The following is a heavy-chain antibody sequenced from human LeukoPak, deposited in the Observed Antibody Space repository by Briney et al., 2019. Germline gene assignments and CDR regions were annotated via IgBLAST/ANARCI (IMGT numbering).Heavy chain of an antibody. Sequence: ASVKVSCKASGYTFTSYYMHWVRQAPGQGLEWMGIINPSGGSTSYAQKFQGRVTMTRDMSTNTVYMELSSLRSEDTAVYYCARDHYCSGGSCYSTTLSQDDYWGQGTLVTASS. CDR2: INPSGGST. CDR1: GYTFTSYY. CDR3: ARDHYCSGGSCYSTTLSQDDY. D-gene: IGHD2-15*01. J-gene: IGHJ4*02. V-gene: IGHV1-46*01.